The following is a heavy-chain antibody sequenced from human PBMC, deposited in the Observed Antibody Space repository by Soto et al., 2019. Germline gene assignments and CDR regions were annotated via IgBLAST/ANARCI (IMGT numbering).Heavy chain of an antibody. J-gene: IGHJ3*02. D-gene: IGHD3-22*01. Sequence: LGESLKISCKGSGYSFTSYWIGWVRQMPGKGLEWMGIIYPGDSDTRYSPSFQGQVTISADKSISTAYLQWSSLKASDTAMYYCARPNYDSSGYNIEDAFDMWGQGTVVTVAS. V-gene: IGHV5-51*01. CDR1: GYSFTSYW. CDR3: ARPNYDSSGYNIEDAFDM. CDR2: IYPGDSDT.